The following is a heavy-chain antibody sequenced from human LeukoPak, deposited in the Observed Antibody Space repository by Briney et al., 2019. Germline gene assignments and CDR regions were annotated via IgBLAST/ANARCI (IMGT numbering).Heavy chain of an antibody. Sequence: VGSLRLSCAASGFTFSSYEMNWVRQAPGKGLEWVSYISSSGSTIYYAGSVKGRFTISRDNAKNSLYLQMNSLRAEDTAVYYCARGGYDFWSGYPLDYWGQGTLVTVSS. J-gene: IGHJ4*02. CDR3: ARGGYDFWSGYPLDY. CDR2: ISSSGSTI. V-gene: IGHV3-48*03. CDR1: GFTFSSYE. D-gene: IGHD3-3*01.